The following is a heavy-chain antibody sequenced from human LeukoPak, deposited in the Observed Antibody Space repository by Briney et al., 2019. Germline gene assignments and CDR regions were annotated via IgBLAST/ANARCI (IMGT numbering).Heavy chain of an antibody. J-gene: IGHJ6*02. CDR3: ARIVLTGYYRYYYGMDV. Sequence: SETLSLTCTVSGGSFSSSIYYWGWIRQPPGKGLEWIGSIYYSGSTYYNPSLKSRVTISVDKSKNQFSLKLSSVTAADTAVYYCARIVLTGYYRYYYGMDVWGQGTTVTVSS. V-gene: IGHV4-39*07. CDR1: GGSFSSSIYY. D-gene: IGHD3-9*01. CDR2: IYYSGST.